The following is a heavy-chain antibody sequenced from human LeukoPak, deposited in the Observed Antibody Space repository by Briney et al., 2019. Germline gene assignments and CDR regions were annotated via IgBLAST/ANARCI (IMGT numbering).Heavy chain of an antibody. D-gene: IGHD3-3*01. Sequence: GGSLRLSCVGSGFSLSDYWMHWVRQTPGKGLMWVSRITSDGSTTWYADSVKGRFTVSRDNAKNTLFLEMNSLRAEDTAVYYCARSGAARITIFGVVIPWYFDYWGQGTLVTVSS. CDR2: ITSDGSTT. CDR1: GFSLSDYW. V-gene: IGHV3-74*01. CDR3: ARSGAARITIFGVVIPWYFDY. J-gene: IGHJ4*02.